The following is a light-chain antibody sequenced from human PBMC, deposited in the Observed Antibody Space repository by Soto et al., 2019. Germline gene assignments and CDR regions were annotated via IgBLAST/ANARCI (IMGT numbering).Light chain of an antibody. V-gene: IGKV3-11*01. CDR1: QSVSYY. CDR2: DAS. J-gene: IGKJ4*01. CDR3: QQRSSWPLT. Sequence: EIVLTQSPGTLSLSPGERATLSCRASQSVSYYLAWYQQKPGQAPRLLIYDASNRATGIPARFSGSGSGTDFTLTISSLETEDFAVYYCQQRSSWPLTFGGGTKVEIK.